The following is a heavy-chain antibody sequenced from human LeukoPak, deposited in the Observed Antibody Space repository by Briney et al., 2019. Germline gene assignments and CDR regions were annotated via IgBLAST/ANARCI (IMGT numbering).Heavy chain of an antibody. D-gene: IGHD5/OR15-5a*01. CDR1: GFTFSTYW. Sequence: TGGSLRLSCAASGFTFSTYWMHWVRQAPGEGLVWVSRIEGDGSSTDYANSVKGRFTISRDNAKNTLYLQLNSLRAEDMAVYYCARDPSAVSGYFDYWGQGTLVTVSS. CDR3: ARDPSAVSGYFDY. V-gene: IGHV3-74*01. J-gene: IGHJ4*02. CDR2: IEGDGSST.